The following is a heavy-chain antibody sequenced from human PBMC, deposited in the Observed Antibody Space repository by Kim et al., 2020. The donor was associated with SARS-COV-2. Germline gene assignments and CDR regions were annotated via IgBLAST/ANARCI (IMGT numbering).Heavy chain of an antibody. J-gene: IGHJ4*02. CDR3: AKDYYDSSGYSSPLYYFDY. D-gene: IGHD3-22*01. V-gene: IGHV3-23*01. Sequence: GRFTISRDNSKNTLYLQMNSLRAEDTAVYYCAKDYYDSSGYSSPLYYFDYWGQGTLVTVSS.